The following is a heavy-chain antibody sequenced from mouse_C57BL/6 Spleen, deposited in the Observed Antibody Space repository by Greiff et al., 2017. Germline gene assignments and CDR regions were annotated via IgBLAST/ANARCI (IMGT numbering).Heavy chain of an antibody. J-gene: IGHJ4*01. D-gene: IGHD2-3*01. V-gene: IGHV1-15*01. CDR3: RRRGRLLHYAMDY. CDR1: GYTFTDYE. Sequence: LQESGAELVRPGASVTLSCKASGYTFTDYEMHWVKQTPVHGLEWIGAIDPETGGTAYNQKFKGKAILTADKSSSTAYMELRSLTSEDSAVYYWRRRGRLLHYAMDYWGQGTSVTGSS. CDR2: IDPETGGT.